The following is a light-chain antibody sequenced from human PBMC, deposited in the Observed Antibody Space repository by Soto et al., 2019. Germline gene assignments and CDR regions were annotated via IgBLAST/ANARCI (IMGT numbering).Light chain of an antibody. CDR2: DAS. Sequence: DIQMTQSPSTLSASVGDRVTITCRASQSVSNWLAWYQHKPGKAPKVLIYDASNLESGVPSRFSGSGSGTEFTLTISSLQPDDFATYYCQQYNSYPFAFGPGTRVDI. CDR1: QSVSNW. J-gene: IGKJ3*01. CDR3: QQYNSYPFA. V-gene: IGKV1-5*01.